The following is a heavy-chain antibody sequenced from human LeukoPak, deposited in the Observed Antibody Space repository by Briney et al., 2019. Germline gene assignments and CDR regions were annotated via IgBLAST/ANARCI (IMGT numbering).Heavy chain of an antibody. Sequence: GGSLRLSCAASGFTVSSNYMSWVRQAPGKGLEWVSVIYSGGSTYYADSVKGRFTISRDNSKNTLYLQMNSLRAEDTAAEYCTCQGVYYYDSSGSGNYWGQGTLVTVSS. CDR3: TCQGVYYYDSSGSGNY. J-gene: IGHJ4*02. CDR1: GFTVSSNY. CDR2: IYSGGST. V-gene: IGHV3-53*01. D-gene: IGHD3-22*01.